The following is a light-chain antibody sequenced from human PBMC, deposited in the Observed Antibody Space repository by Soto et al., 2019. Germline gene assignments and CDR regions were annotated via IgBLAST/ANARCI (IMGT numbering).Light chain of an antibody. J-gene: IGKJ1*01. Sequence: DIVMTQSPDSLAVSLGERATINCKSSQSVLYSSNKKNYLAWYQQKSGQSPKVLIYWASTRESGVPDRFSGSGSGTDFTLTISSLQAEDAAVYYCQQSYSTPLTFGQGTKVEIK. CDR2: WAS. V-gene: IGKV4-1*01. CDR3: QQSYSTPLT. CDR1: QSVLYSSNKKNY.